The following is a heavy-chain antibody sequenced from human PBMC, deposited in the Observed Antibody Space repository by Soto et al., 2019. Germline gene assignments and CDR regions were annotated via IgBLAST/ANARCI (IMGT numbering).Heavy chain of an antibody. CDR2: ISSSGNTI. J-gene: IGHJ4*02. CDR3: AKMSSENYYDPVFS. V-gene: IGHV3-11*01. Sequence: QVQLVESGGGLVQTSGSLRIACVASGFTFSDYYMSWVRQAPGKGLEWVSYISSSGNTIYYADSVKGRFTSSRDNAKNVVYLQMISLRAEDTALYFCAKMSSENYYDPVFSWGQGTLVTVSS. CDR1: GFTFSDYY. D-gene: IGHD3-22*01.